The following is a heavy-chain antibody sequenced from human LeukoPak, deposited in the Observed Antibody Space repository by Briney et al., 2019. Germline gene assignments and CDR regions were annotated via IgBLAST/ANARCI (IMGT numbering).Heavy chain of an antibody. D-gene: IGHD6-6*01. CDR2: IYSSGST. J-gene: IGHJ4*02. CDR3: AREYSSTSGRHFDY. Sequence: SETLSLTCTVSGGSFSSYYWTWIRQPAGKGLEWIGRIYSSGSTNYNPSLRSRVTISLDKSKNQFSLNLTSVTAADTGVYHCAREYSSTSGRHFDYWGQGILVTVPS. CDR1: GGSFSSYY. V-gene: IGHV4-4*07.